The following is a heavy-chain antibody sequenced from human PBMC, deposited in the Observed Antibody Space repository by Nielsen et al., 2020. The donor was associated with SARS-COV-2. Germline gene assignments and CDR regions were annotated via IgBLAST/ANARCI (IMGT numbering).Heavy chain of an antibody. CDR3: AKDPSLYTSMWSIWFDP. Sequence: GESLKISCAASEFTFGFYAMAWVRQAPGKGLEWVSTITGRGGSTYYADSVKGRFTISRDNSNNTLFLQMNSLRAEDTAVYYCAKDPSLYTSMWSIWFDPWGQGTLVTVSS. CDR1: EFTFGFYA. D-gene: IGHD6-19*01. V-gene: IGHV3-23*01. J-gene: IGHJ5*02. CDR2: ITGRGGST.